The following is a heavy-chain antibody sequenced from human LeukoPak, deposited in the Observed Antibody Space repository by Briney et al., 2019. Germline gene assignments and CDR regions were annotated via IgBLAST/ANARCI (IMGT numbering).Heavy chain of an antibody. J-gene: IGHJ3*02. CDR3: ARGTDCCGDCADI. D-gene: IGHD2-21*01. Sequence: GGSLRLSCAASGFTFSSYSMNWVRQAPGKGLEWVSSISSSSSYIYYADSVKGRFTISRDNAKNSLYLQMNSLRAEDTAVYYCARGTDCCGDCADIWGQGTMVTVSS. CDR2: ISSSSSYI. CDR1: GFTFSSYS. V-gene: IGHV3-21*01.